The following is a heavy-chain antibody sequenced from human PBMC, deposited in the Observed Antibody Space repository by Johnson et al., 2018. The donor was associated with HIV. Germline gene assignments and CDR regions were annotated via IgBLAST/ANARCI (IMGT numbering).Heavy chain of an antibody. V-gene: IGHV3-30*18. D-gene: IGHD3-16*02. CDR1: GFTFSSYG. Sequence: QVQLVESGGGVVQPGRSLRLSCAASGFTFSSYGMHWVRQAPGKGLEWVAVISYDGSNKYYADSVKGRFTISRDNSKNTLYLQMNSLRAEDTAVYYCAKDQRHSYTRLSWSACDIWSQGTMVTVSS. CDR3: AKDQRHSYTRLSWSACDI. CDR2: ISYDGSNK. J-gene: IGHJ3*02.